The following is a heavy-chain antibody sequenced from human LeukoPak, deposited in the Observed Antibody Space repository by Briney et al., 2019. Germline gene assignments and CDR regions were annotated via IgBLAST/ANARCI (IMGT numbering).Heavy chain of an antibody. D-gene: IGHD2-15*01. V-gene: IGHV4-34*01. Sequence: SETLSLTCAVYGGSFSGYYWSWIRQPPGKGLEWIGEINHSGSTNYNPSHKSRVTISLDTSKNQFSLKLTSVTAADTAVYYCARGLDCSGGSCYRYYFDYWGQGTLVTVSS. CDR3: ARGLDCSGGSCYRYYFDY. CDR1: GGSFSGYY. J-gene: IGHJ4*02. CDR2: INHSGST.